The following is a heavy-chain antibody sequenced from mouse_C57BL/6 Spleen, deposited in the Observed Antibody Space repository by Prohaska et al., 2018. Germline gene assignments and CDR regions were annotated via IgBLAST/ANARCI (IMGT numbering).Heavy chain of an antibody. J-gene: IGHJ4*01. D-gene: IGHD1-1*01. V-gene: IGHV5-17*01. CDR2: ISSGSSTI. CDR1: DYG. Sequence: DYGMHWVRQAPEKGLEWVAYISSGSSTIYYADTVKGRFTISRDNAKNTLFLQMTSLRSEDTAMYYCARRYGSSRLDYWGQGTSVTVSS. CDR3: ARRYGSSRLDY.